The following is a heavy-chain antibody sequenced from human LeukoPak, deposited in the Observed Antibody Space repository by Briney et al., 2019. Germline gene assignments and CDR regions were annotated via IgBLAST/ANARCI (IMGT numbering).Heavy chain of an antibody. D-gene: IGHD6-19*01. V-gene: IGHV3-21*01. Sequence: GGSLRLSCAASGFTFSSYTMNWVRQAPGKGLEWVSSISSSSSYIYYADSVKGRFTISRDNAKNSLYLQMNSLGAEDTAVYYCAGSTVAATVAFDIWGQGTMVTVSS. CDR2: ISSSSSYI. J-gene: IGHJ3*02. CDR3: AGSTVAATVAFDI. CDR1: GFTFSSYT.